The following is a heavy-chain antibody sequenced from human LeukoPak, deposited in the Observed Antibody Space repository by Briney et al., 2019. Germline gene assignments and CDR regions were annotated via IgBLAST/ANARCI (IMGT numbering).Heavy chain of an antibody. CDR3: ARDRYGGNNWFDP. V-gene: IGHV4-61*01. CDR2: IYYSGST. CDR1: GGSISSGSYY. J-gene: IGHJ5*02. Sequence: PSETLSLTCTVSGGSISSGSYYWSWIRQPPGKGLEWIGYIYYSGSTNYNPSLKSRVTISVDTSKNQFSLKLSSVTAADTAVYYCARDRYGGNNWFDPWGQGTLVTVSS. D-gene: IGHD4-23*01.